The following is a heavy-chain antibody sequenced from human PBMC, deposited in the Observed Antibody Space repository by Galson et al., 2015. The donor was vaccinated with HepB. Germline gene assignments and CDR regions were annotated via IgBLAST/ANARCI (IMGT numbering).Heavy chain of an antibody. V-gene: IGHV2-70*04. CDR2: IDWDDDK. CDR1: GFSLSTDGVR. J-gene: IGHJ3*01. CDR3: ARIRAWGDLSEA. Sequence: PALVKPTPTLTLTCTFSGFSLSTDGVRVGWIRQSPGKALEWVARIDWDDDKFYRTSLKTRLTISKDISKNQVVLTMTNMDPVDTGTYYCARIRAWGDLSEAWGQGTMVTVSS. D-gene: IGHD2/OR15-2a*01.